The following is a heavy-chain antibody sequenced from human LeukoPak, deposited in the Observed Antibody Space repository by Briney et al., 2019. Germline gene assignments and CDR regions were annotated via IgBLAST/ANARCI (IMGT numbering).Heavy chain of an antibody. J-gene: IGHJ4*02. V-gene: IGHV4-38-2*02. Sequence: SETLSLTCTVSGYSISSGYYWGWIRQPPGKGLEWIGSIYHSGSTYYNPSLKSRVTISVDTSKNQFTLKLSSVTAADTAVYYCARDIYYGSGSDYWGQGTLVTVSS. D-gene: IGHD3-10*01. CDR2: IYHSGST. CDR3: ARDIYYGSGSDY. CDR1: GYSISSGYY.